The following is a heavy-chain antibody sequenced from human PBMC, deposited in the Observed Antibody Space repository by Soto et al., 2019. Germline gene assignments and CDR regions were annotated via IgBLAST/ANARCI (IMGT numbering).Heavy chain of an antibody. D-gene: IGHD1-1*01. Sequence: HVQLQESGPGPVKPSETLSLTCSVSGDSVSTEGYYWSWIRQPPGKGLEWIGYIHYSGSTYYNPPLRSRVTISLDTSKNQLSLRLTSVTAVDTAVYYCARGGDAYKTGYWGQGTLVTVSS. V-gene: IGHV4-61*08. J-gene: IGHJ4*02. CDR2: IHYSGST. CDR1: GDSVSTEGYY. CDR3: ARGGDAYKTGY.